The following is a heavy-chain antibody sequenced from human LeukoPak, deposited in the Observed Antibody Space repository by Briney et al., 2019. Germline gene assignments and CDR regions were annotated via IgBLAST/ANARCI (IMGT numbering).Heavy chain of an antibody. CDR1: GGTFSSYT. J-gene: IGHJ5*02. CDR3: ARAICSGGSCRNWFDP. V-gene: IGHV1-69*02. Sequence: ASVKVSCKASGGTFSSYTIIWVRQAPGQGLEWMGRIIPILGIANYAQKFQGRVTISADKSTSTAYLELSSLRSEDTAVYYCARAICSGGSCRNWFDPWGQGTLVTVSS. D-gene: IGHD2-15*01. CDR2: IIPILGIA.